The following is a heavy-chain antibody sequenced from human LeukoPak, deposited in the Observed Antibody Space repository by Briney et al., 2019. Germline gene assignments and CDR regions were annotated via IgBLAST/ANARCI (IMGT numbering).Heavy chain of an antibody. CDR1: GVSFADEA. J-gene: IGHJ4*02. D-gene: IGHD6-25*01. CDR3: SRAQSGSGLGY. Sequence: GGSLRLSCTTSGVSFADEALSWFRQAPGQGLEWVGFIRRKASGGAIEYAASAKGRFTISRDDSNGIAYLQLNSLRAEDTAVYYCSRAQSGSGLGYWGQGPLVTVSS. CDR2: IRRKASGGAI. V-gene: IGHV3-49*03.